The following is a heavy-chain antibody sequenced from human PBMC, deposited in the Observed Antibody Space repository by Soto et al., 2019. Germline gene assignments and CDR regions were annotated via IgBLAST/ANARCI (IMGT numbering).Heavy chain of an antibody. CDR2: ISWNSGSI. J-gene: IGHJ6*02. V-gene: IGHV3-9*01. D-gene: IGHD3-10*01. Sequence: EVQLVESGGGLVQPGRSLRLSCAASGFTFDDYAMHWVRQAPGKGLEWVSGISWNSGSIGYAESVKGRFTISRDNAKNSLYLQMNSLRAEDTALYYCAKDAITMVRGVISYYGMDVWGLGTTVTVSS. CDR1: GFTFDDYA. CDR3: AKDAITMVRGVISYYGMDV.